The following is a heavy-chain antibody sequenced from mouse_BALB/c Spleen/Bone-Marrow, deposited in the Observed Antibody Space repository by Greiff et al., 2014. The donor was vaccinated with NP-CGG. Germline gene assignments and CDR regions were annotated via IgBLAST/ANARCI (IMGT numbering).Heavy chain of an antibody. CDR2: IDPANGNT. J-gene: IGHJ3*01. V-gene: IGHV14-3*02. CDR1: GFNIKDTY. CDR3: AHDAPFAY. D-gene: IGHD2-3*01. Sequence: VQLKESGAELVKPGASDKLSCTTSGFNIKDTYIHWVKQRPEQGLEWIGRIDPANGNTKYDPEFQGKATITADTSSNTAYLHLSSLTSEDTAVYSCAHDAPFAYWGQGTLVTVSA.